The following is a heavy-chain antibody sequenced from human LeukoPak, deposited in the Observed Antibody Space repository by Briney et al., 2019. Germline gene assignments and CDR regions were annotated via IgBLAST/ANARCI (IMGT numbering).Heavy chain of an antibody. Sequence: GASVKVSCTASGGTFSSYAISWVRQAPGQGLEWMGGIIPIFGTANYAQKFQGRVTITADESTSTAYMELSSLRSEDTAVYYCAGCSSTSCPDWDYYYYGMDVWGQGTTVTASS. V-gene: IGHV1-69*13. J-gene: IGHJ6*02. D-gene: IGHD2-2*01. CDR3: AGCSSTSCPDWDYYYYGMDV. CDR2: IIPIFGTA. CDR1: GGTFSSYA.